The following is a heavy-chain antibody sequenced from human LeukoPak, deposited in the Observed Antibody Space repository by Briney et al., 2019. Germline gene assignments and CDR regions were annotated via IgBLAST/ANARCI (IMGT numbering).Heavy chain of an antibody. CDR2: ISYDGSNK. CDR1: GFTFSSYA. J-gene: IGHJ6*04. V-gene: IGHV3-30*04. CDR3: ARDHCSSTSCPKLYYYYYGMDV. D-gene: IGHD2-2*01. Sequence: GSLRLSCAASGFTFSSYAMHWVRQAPGKGLEWVAVISYDGSNKYYADSVKGRFTISRDNSKNTLCLQMNSLRAEDTAVYYCARDHCSSTSCPKLYYYYYGMDVWGKGTTVTVSS.